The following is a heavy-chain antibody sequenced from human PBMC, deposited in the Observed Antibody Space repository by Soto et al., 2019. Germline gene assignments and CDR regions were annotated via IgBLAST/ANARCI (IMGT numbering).Heavy chain of an antibody. J-gene: IGHJ6*02. CDR3: ARLSRCSSTSCYTNMDV. D-gene: IGHD2-2*02. CDR1: GYSFTSYW. CDR2: IYPGDSDT. Sequence: GESLKISCKGSGYSFTSYWIGWVRQMPGKGLEWMGIIYPGDSDTRYSPSFQGQVTISADKSISTAYLQWSSLKASDTAMYYCARLSRCSSTSCYTNMDVWGQGTKVTVYS. V-gene: IGHV5-51*01.